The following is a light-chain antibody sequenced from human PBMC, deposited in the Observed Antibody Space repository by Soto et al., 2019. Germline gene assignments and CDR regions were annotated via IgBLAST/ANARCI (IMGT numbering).Light chain of an antibody. Sequence: QSVLTQPPSVSAAPGQKVTISCSGSSSNIGYNYVSWYQQLPGTAPKLLIYDNNKRPSGIPDRFSGSKSGTSATLGITGLQTGDEADYYCGTWDSSLNSYVFGTGTKVTVL. V-gene: IGLV1-51*01. CDR3: GTWDSSLNSYV. CDR1: SSNIGYNY. J-gene: IGLJ1*01. CDR2: DNN.